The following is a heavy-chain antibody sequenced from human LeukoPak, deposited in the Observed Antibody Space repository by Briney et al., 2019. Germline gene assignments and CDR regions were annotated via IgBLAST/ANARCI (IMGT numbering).Heavy chain of an antibody. CDR1: GYSISSGYY. CDR3: ARERDLLYYYYMDV. V-gene: IGHV4-38-2*02. D-gene: IGHD1-26*01. J-gene: IGHJ6*03. CDR2: IYHSGST. Sequence: SETLSLTCTVSGYSISSGYYWGWIRQPPGKGLEWIGSIYHSGSTYYNPSLKSRVTISVDTSKNQFSLKLSSVTAADTAVYYCARERDLLYYYYMDVWGRGTTVTVSS.